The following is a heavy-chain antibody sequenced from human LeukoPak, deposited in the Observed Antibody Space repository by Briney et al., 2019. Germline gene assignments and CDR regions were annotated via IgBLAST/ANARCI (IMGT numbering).Heavy chain of an antibody. J-gene: IGHJ4*02. Sequence: PGGSLRLSCAASGFTFSSYSMNWVRQAPGKGLEWVSCISSSSSYIYYADSVKGRFTISRDNAKNSLYLQMNSLRVEDTAVYYCARAHNWKYGTFDYWGQGTLVTVSS. V-gene: IGHV3-21*01. D-gene: IGHD1-7*01. CDR3: ARAHNWKYGTFDY. CDR1: GFTFSSYS. CDR2: ISSSSSYI.